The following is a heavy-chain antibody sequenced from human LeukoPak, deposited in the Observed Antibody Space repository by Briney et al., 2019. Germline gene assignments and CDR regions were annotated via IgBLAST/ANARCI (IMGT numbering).Heavy chain of an antibody. V-gene: IGHV3-9*01. CDR2: ISWNSGSI. CDR1: GFTFDDYA. D-gene: IGHD6-19*01. CDR3: AKGAPAWQWLVSSDDAFDI. Sequence: GGSLRLSCAASGFTFDDYAVHWVRQAPGKGLEWVSDISWNSGSIGYADSVKGRFTISRDNAKNSLYLQMNSLRAEDTALYYCAKGAPAWQWLVSSDDAFDIWGQGTMVTVSS. J-gene: IGHJ3*02.